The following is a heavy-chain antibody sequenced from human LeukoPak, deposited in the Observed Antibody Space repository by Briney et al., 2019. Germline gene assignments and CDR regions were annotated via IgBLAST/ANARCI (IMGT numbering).Heavy chain of an antibody. Sequence: ASVKVSCKALGYTFTSSCISWVRGAPGQGLEWMGWISAYNGNTNYAQKLQGGVIMTGDPSTRTVYMELSSLTSDDTAVYYCARGTTDDYWGQGTPVTVSS. CDR3: ARGTTDDY. CDR1: GYTFTSSC. D-gene: IGHD1-1*01. CDR2: ISAYNGNT. V-gene: IGHV1-18*01. J-gene: IGHJ4*02.